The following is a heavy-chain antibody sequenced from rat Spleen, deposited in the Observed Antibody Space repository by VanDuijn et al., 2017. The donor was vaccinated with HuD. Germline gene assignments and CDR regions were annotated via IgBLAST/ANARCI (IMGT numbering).Heavy chain of an antibody. CDR1: GFTYSNYV. CDR2: ISTGGGNT. Sequence: EVQLVESGGGLVQPGRSLKLSCAASGFTYSNYVMAWVSQAPTKGLEWVASISTGGGNTYYRDSVKGRFTISRDNAKSTLYLQMDSLRSEDTATYYCARHNSGYGVMDAWGQGASVTVSS. V-gene: IGHV5S23*01. D-gene: IGHD4-3*01. J-gene: IGHJ4*01. CDR3: ARHNSGYGVMDA.